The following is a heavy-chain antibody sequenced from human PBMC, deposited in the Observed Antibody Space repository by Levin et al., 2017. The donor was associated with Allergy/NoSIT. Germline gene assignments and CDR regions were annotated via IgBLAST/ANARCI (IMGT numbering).Heavy chain of an antibody. CDR2: TSSSGGSI. V-gene: IGHV3-23*01. J-gene: IGHJ4*02. Sequence: GGSLRLSCAASGFTFSRYAMNWVRQAPGKGLEWVSATSSSGGSIFYADSVKGRFTISRDNSKNTLYLQMNSLRAEDTAVYYCAKPSRGYSSFDYWGQGTLVTVSS. CDR1: GFTFSRYA. CDR3: AKPSRGYSSFDY. D-gene: IGHD3-22*01.